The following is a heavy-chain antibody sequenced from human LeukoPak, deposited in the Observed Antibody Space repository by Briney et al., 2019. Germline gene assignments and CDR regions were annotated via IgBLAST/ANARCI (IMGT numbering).Heavy chain of an antibody. CDR1: GYTFTSYG. CDR3: ARGAPFCSGGSCYFNWFDP. CDR2: ISAYNGNT. Sequence: ASVKVSCKASGYTFTSYGISWVRQAPGQGLEWMGWISAYNGNTNYAQKFQGRVTMTRDTSISTAYMELSRLRSDDTAVYYCARGAPFCSGGSCYFNWFDPWGQGTLVTVSS. J-gene: IGHJ5*02. V-gene: IGHV1-18*01. D-gene: IGHD2-15*01.